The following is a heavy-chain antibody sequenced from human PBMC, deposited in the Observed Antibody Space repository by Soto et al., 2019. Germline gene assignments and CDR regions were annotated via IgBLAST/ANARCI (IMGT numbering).Heavy chain of an antibody. CDR3: ASTVGAAYYFDF. CDR1: GDSMSKYY. V-gene: IGHV4-4*07. J-gene: IGHJ4*02. Sequence: QVQLQESGPGLVKPSETLSLTCNVSGDSMSKYYWSWVRQPAGKGLEWIGRIWTSGSTNYNPSLDSRVTMSIDTSKKHFSLDLKSVTAAGTVVYYCASTVGAAYYFDFWGQGVLVSVSS. CDR2: IWTSGST. D-gene: IGHD4-17*01.